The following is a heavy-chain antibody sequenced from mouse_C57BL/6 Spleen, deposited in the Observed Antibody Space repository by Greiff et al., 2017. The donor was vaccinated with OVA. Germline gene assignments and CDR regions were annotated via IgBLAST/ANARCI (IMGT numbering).Heavy chain of an antibody. J-gene: IGHJ3*01. CDR1: GYTFTSYW. V-gene: IGHV1-55*01. CDR3: ARSSYGRSFAY. Sequence: VQLQQPGAELVKPGASVKMSCKASGYTFTSYWITWVKQRPGQGLEWIGDIYPGSGSTNYNEKFKSKATLTVDKSSSTAYMQLSSLTSEDSAVYYWARSSYGRSFAYWGQGTLVTVSS. CDR2: IYPGSGST. D-gene: IGHD1-1*01.